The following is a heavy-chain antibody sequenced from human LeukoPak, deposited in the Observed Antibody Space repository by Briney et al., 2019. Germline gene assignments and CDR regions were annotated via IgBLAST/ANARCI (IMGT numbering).Heavy chain of an antibody. CDR3: AGGYSGSYYGLDY. V-gene: IGHV3-11*01. J-gene: IGHJ4*02. CDR1: GFTFSDYY. CDR2: ISSSGSTI. D-gene: IGHD1-26*01. Sequence: PGGSLRLSCAASGFTFSDYYMSWIRQAPGKGLEWVSYISSSGSTIYYADSVKGRFTISRDNAKNSLYLQTNSLRAEDTAGYYCAGGYSGSYYGLDYWGQGTLVTVSS.